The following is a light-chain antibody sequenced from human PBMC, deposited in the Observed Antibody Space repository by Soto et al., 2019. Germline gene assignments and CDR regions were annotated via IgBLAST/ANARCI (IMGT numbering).Light chain of an antibody. CDR2: DAS. CDR1: QSVSGW. Sequence: DIQMTQSPSTLSASVGDTVTVTCRASQSVSGWLAWYRQKPGKAPKFLIYDASTLETGVPSRFSGSASGTEFTLTISGLQPEDVASYYCQQYDTYPLTFGGGTKVDIK. CDR3: QQYDTYPLT. J-gene: IGKJ4*01. V-gene: IGKV1-5*01.